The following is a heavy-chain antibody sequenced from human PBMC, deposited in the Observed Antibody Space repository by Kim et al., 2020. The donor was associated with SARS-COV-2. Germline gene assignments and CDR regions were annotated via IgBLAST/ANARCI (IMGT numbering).Heavy chain of an antibody. V-gene: IGHV3-9*01. CDR3: AKDIYRASTIGLDY. D-gene: IGHD1-26*01. Sequence: ADSVKGRFTISRDNAKNSLYLQMNSLRAEDTALYYCAKDIYRASTIGLDYWGQGTLVTVSS. J-gene: IGHJ4*02.